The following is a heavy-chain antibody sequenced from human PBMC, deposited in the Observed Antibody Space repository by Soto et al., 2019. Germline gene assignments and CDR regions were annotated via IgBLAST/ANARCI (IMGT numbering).Heavy chain of an antibody. V-gene: IGHV1-18*01. D-gene: IGHD3-10*01. Sequence: QVQLVQSGAEVKKPGASVKVSCKASGYTFTSYGISWVRQAPGQGLEWMGWISAYNGNTNYAQKLQGRVTMTTDTYTSTAYMELRSLRSDDTAVYYCARKDGSGSYFLYYYGMDVWGQGTTVTVSS. CDR2: ISAYNGNT. CDR1: GYTFTSYG. J-gene: IGHJ6*02. CDR3: ARKDGSGSYFLYYYGMDV.